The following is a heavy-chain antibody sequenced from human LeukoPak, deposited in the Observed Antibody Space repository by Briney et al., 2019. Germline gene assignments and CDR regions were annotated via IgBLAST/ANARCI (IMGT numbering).Heavy chain of an antibody. CDR3: ARVLYYYDSSDYYYVFDY. D-gene: IGHD3-22*01. CDR2: ISAYNGNT. CDR1: GYTFTSYG. V-gene: IGHV1-18*01. Sequence: ASVKVSCKASGYTFTSYGISWVRQAPGQGLEWMGWISAYNGNTNYAQKLQGRVTMTPDTSTSTAYMELRSLRSDDTAVYYCARVLYYYDSSDYYYVFDYWGQGTLVTVSS. J-gene: IGHJ4*02.